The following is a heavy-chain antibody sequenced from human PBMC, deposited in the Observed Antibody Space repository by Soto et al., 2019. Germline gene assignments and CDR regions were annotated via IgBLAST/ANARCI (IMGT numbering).Heavy chain of an antibody. D-gene: IGHD2-2*01. CDR2: IIPIFGTA. Sequence: GASVKVSCKASGGTFSSYAISWVRQAPGQGLEWMGGIIPIFGTANYAQKFQGRVTITADESTSTAYMELSSLRSEDTAVYYCAREVYRTGYCSSTSCYLSWFDPWGQGTLVTVSS. J-gene: IGHJ5*02. CDR1: GGTFSSYA. V-gene: IGHV1-69*13. CDR3: AREVYRTGYCSSTSCYLSWFDP.